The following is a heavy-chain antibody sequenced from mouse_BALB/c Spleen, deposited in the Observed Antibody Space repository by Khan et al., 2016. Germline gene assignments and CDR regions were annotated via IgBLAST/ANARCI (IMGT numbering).Heavy chain of an antibody. D-gene: IGHD1-1*01. J-gene: IGHJ4*01. CDR3: AGYGGSSYERGMDY. Sequence: EVQLLESGPSLVKPSQALSLTCSVTGDSITSGYWNWIRKFPGIKLEYMGYITYSGSTYYNPSPKSRISITRDTSTNQYFLPLISVTTEDTATYFGAGYGGSSYERGMDYWGQGTTVTVSP. CDR1: GDSITSGY. CDR2: ITYSGST. V-gene: IGHV3-8*02.